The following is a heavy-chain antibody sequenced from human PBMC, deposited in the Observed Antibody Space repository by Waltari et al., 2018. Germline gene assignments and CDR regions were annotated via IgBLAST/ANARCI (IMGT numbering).Heavy chain of an antibody. J-gene: IGHJ4*02. Sequence: QVQLVQSGAEVKKPGASVKVSCKASGYTFTGYYMHWVRQAPGQGLEWMGRINPTSGGTNDAQKFQGRVTMTRDTSISTAYMELSRLRSDDTAVYYCARDARNGRELSLLYYWGQGTLVTVSS. D-gene: IGHD3-16*02. CDR1: GYTFTGYY. CDR2: INPTSGGT. CDR3: ARDARNGRELSLLYY. V-gene: IGHV1-2*06.